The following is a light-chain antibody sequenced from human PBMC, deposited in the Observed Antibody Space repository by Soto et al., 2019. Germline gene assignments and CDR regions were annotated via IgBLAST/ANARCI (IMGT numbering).Light chain of an antibody. J-gene: IGKJ2*01. CDR3: LQHRSFPFT. CDR2: GVS. V-gene: IGKV1-17*01. Sequence: DIPMTQSPSSLSASVGDRVTITCRTSQVIRSDLGWFQQKPGKAPKRLIYGVSTLQSGVPSRFSGSGSGTEFTLTISSLQPEDFATYYCLQHRSFPFTFGQGTTLEMK. CDR1: QVIRSD.